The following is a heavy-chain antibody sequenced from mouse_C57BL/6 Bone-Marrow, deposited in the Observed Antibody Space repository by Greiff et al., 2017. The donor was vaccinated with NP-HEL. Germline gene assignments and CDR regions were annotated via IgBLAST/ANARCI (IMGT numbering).Heavy chain of an antibody. Sequence: QVQLQQPGAELVMPGASVKLSCKASGYTFTSYWMHWVKQRPGQGLEWIGEIDPSDSYTNYNQQFKGKSTLTVDKSSSTAYMQLSSLTSGDSAVYYCARGYYGSSYAMDYWGQGTSVTVSS. D-gene: IGHD1-1*01. CDR3: ARGYYGSSYAMDY. CDR1: GYTFTSYW. CDR2: IDPSDSYT. J-gene: IGHJ4*01. V-gene: IGHV1-69*01.